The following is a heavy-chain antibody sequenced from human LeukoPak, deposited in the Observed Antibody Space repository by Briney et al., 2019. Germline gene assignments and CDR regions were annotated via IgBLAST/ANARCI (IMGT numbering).Heavy chain of an antibody. CDR2: INHTSGGT. CDR3: AIPHGTQWSFDI. Sequence: GSSVTVSFQACGYSFTDHYMHWVGQAAGQGLEWMGWINHTSGGTNYPQKFQGRVTMTRDTASNTVYMDMSSLRSDDTAGYYCAIPHGTQWSFDIWGQGTAVTVSS. D-gene: IGHD2-15*01. J-gene: IGHJ3*02. V-gene: IGHV1-2*02. CDR1: GYSFTDHY.